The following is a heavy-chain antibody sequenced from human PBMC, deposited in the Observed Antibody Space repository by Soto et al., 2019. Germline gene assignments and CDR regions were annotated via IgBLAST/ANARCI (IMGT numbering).Heavy chain of an antibody. CDR1: GFTFSSYA. CDR2: ISGSGSPT. V-gene: IGHV3-23*01. Sequence: GGSLRLSCAASGFTFSSYAMTWVRQAPGRGLEWVSAISGSGSPTYYADSVKGRFTISRDNSKNTLYLQMNSLRADDTAVYYCARGVVVPAATYYYYYGMDVWGQGTTVTVSS. J-gene: IGHJ6*02. CDR3: ARGVVVPAATYYYYYGMDV. D-gene: IGHD2-2*01.